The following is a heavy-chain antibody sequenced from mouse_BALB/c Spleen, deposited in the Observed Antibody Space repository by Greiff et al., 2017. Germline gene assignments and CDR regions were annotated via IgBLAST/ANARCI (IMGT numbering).Heavy chain of an antibody. D-gene: IGHD2-4*01. Sequence: QVQLKESGPGLVAPSQSLSITCTVSGFSLTSYGVHWVRQPPGKGLEWLGVIWAGGSTNYNSALMSRLSISKDNSKSQVFLKMNSLQTDDTAMYYCARDDYEGYYYAMDYWGQGTSVTVSS. V-gene: IGHV2-9*02. CDR2: IWAGGST. J-gene: IGHJ4*01. CDR1: GFSLTSYG. CDR3: ARDDYEGYYYAMDY.